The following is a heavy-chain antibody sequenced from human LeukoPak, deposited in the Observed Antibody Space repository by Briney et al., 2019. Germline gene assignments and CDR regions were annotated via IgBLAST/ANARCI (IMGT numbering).Heavy chain of an antibody. CDR2: IYYSGST. CDR1: GVSISSGDYY. D-gene: IGHD6-13*01. V-gene: IGHV4-30-4*08. CDR3: ARDSNRGGFDY. Sequence: SETLSLTCTVSGVSISSGDYYWSWIRQPPGKGLEWIGYIYYSGSTYYNPSLKSRVTISVDTSKNQFSLKLSSVTAADTAVYYCARDSNRGGFDYWGQGTLVTVSS. J-gene: IGHJ4*02.